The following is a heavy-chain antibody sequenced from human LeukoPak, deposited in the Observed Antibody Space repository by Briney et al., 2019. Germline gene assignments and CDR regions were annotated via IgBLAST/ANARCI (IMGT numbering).Heavy chain of an antibody. Sequence: GGSLRLSCAAYGFTFSSYSMNLVRQAPGKGLEWVSYISSSSSTIFYADSVKGRFTISRDNAKNSLYLQMNSLRGEDTAVYYCARDRRDYYDSSGYYLNWFDPWGQGTLVTVSS. J-gene: IGHJ5*02. V-gene: IGHV3-48*01. CDR1: GFTFSSYS. CDR2: ISSSSSTI. CDR3: ARDRRDYYDSSGYYLNWFDP. D-gene: IGHD3-22*01.